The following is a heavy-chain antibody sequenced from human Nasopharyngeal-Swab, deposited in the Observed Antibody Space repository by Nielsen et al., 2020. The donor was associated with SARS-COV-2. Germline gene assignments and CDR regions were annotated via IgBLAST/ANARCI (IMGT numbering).Heavy chain of an antibody. J-gene: IGHJ4*02. V-gene: IGHV4-61*01. Sequence: SETLSLTCTVSGGSVSSGSYYWSWIRQPPGKGLEWIGYIYYSGSTNYNPSPKSRVTISVDTSKNQFSLKLSSVTAADTAVYYCARGGRSIAVAGRAFDYWGQGTLVTVSS. CDR3: ARGGRSIAVAGRAFDY. CDR2: IYYSGST. D-gene: IGHD6-19*01. CDR1: GGSVSSGSYY.